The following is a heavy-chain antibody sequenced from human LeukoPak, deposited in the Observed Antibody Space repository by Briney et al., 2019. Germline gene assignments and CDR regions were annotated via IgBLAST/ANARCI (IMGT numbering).Heavy chain of an antibody. V-gene: IGHV3-48*03. CDR3: ARDQTLYYDSSGYYYRYYGMDV. J-gene: IGHJ6*02. CDR2: ISSSVSTI. CDR1: GFTFSSYE. Sequence: PGGSLRLSCAAPGFTFSSYEMNWVRQAPGDGLEWVSYISSSVSTIYYADSVKGRFTISRDNAKNSLYLQMNSLRAEDTAVYYCARDQTLYYDSSGYYYRYYGMDVWGQGTTVTVSS. D-gene: IGHD3-22*01.